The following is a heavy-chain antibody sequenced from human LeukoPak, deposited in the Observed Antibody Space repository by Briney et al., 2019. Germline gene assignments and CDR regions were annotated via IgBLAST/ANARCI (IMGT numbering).Heavy chain of an antibody. D-gene: IGHD2-8*01. CDR3: ARDPPAVLIDTYG. Sequence: SETLSLTCTVSGGSITSYYWTWIRQPPGKGLEWIGYIYYSGSTSYNPSLKSRVTISVDTSKNQFSLKLSSVTAADTAVYYCARDPPAVLIDTYGWGQGTLVTVSS. CDR1: GGSITSYY. CDR2: IYYSGST. J-gene: IGHJ4*02. V-gene: IGHV4-59*12.